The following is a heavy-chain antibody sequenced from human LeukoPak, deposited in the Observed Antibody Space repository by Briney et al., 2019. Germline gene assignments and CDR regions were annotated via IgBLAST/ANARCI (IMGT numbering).Heavy chain of an antibody. D-gene: IGHD6-13*01. J-gene: IGHJ1*01. CDR2: ISAYNGNT. Sequence: ASVKVSCKTSGYIFTNYFMHWVRQAPGQGLEWMGWISAYNGNTNYAQKLQGRVTMTTDTSTSTAYMELRSLRSDDTAVYYCARTSAAGDEYFQHWGQGTLVTVSS. CDR1: GYIFTNYF. V-gene: IGHV1-18*01. CDR3: ARTSAAGDEYFQH.